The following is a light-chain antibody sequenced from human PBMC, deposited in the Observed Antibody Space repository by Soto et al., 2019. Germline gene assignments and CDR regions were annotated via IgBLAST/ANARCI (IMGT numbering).Light chain of an antibody. CDR2: GAS. V-gene: IGKV3-15*01. J-gene: IGKJ2*01. CDR1: QSISTN. CDR3: QQYNNWPPKYT. Sequence: EMMTTQSPATLSVFPGERVTPSCTASQSISTNLAWYQQKPGQAPRLLIYGASNRATGIPARFSGSGSGTEFTLTISRLKSEDFAVYYCQQYNNWPPKYTFGQGTKVDIK.